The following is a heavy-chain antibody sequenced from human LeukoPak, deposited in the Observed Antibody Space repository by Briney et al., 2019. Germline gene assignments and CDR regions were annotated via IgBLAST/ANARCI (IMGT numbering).Heavy chain of an antibody. V-gene: IGHV4-59*01. J-gene: IGHJ4*02. D-gene: IGHD3-22*01. CDR2: IYYNGIS. Sequence: SETLSLTCTVSGGSISGYYWSWIRQPPGKGLEWIAYIYYNGISNYNPSLKSRVIISVDSSKNQFSLKLTSVTAADTAVYYCARDSSGYSLVDYWGQGTLVTVSS. CDR3: ARDSSGYSLVDY. CDR1: GGSISGYY.